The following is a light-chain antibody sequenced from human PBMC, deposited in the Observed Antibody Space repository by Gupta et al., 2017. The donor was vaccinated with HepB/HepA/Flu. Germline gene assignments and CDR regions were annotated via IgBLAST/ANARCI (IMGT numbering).Light chain of an antibody. Sequence: QSALTQPPSVSGSPGQSVPISCTGTSSDVGSYNRVSWYQQPPGAAPKLMISEVSNRPSGVPDRFSGSKSVNTASLTISGLQAEDEADYYCSSYTTSNTYVFGTGTKVTVL. CDR3: SSYTTSNTYV. CDR1: SSDVGSYNR. J-gene: IGLJ1*01. CDR2: EVS. V-gene: IGLV2-18*02.